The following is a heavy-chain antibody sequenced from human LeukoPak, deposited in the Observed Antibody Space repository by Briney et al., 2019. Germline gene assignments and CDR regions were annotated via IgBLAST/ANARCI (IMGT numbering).Heavy chain of an antibody. Sequence: PGGSLRLSCAASGFTFSSYAMNWVRQAPGKGREWVSAISGSGDTTYYADSVKGRFTISRDNSKNTLSLQMNSLRAEDTAVYYCAKGAYSSGYYGEYFQHWGQGTLVTVSS. CDR2: ISGSGDTT. J-gene: IGHJ1*01. V-gene: IGHV3-23*01. CDR1: GFTFSSYA. D-gene: IGHD3-22*01. CDR3: AKGAYSSGYYGEYFQH.